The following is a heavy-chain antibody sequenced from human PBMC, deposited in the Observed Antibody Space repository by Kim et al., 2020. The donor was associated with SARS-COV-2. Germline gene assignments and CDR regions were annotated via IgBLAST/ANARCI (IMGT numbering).Heavy chain of an antibody. CDR2: IYPGDSDT. J-gene: IGHJ4*02. D-gene: IGHD3-22*01. CDR3: ARSDRMSSGYYPQPYYFDY. Sequence: GESLKISCKGSGYSFTSYWIGWVRQMPGKGLEWMGIIYPGDSDTRYSPSFQGQVTISADKSISTAYLQWSSLKASDTAMYYCARSDRMSSGYYPQPYYFDYWGQVTLVTVSS. V-gene: IGHV5-51*01. CDR1: GYSFTSYW.